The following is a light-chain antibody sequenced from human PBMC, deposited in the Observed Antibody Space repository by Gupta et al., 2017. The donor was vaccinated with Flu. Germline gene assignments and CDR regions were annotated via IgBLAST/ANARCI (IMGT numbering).Light chain of an antibody. CDR1: QDISSY. V-gene: IGKV1-8*01. CDR2: AAS. J-gene: IGKJ4*01. Sequence: PSSFSASTGDRVTITCRASQDISSYLAWYQQKPGKAPKFLIYAASTLQSGVPSRFSGSGSGTDFTLIISILHSEDFATYYCQQYVSYPRTFGGGTKVEIK. CDR3: QQYVSYPRT.